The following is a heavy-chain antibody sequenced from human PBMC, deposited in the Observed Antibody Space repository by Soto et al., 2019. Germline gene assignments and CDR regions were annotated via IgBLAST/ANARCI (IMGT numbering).Heavy chain of an antibody. CDR1: GYTFTSYY. D-gene: IGHD6-13*01. CDR3: ARDLTADYSISEVPGDYYYYVAV. CDR2: INPSGGST. J-gene: IGHJ6*03. Sequence: ASVKVSCKASGYTFTSYYMHWVRQAPGQGLEWMGIINPSGGSTSYAQKFQGRVTMTRDTSTSTVYMELSSMRSEDTAVYYCARDLTADYSISEVPGDYYYYVAVWSKGTSVTVSS. V-gene: IGHV1-46*01.